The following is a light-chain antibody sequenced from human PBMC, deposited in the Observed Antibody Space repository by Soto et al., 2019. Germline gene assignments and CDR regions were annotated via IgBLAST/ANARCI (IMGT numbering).Light chain of an antibody. CDR3: QQYDSSPRT. CDR1: QSVSSNF. CDR2: GAS. Sequence: ENVLTQSPGTLSLSPGERATLSCRASQSVSSNFLAWYQQKPGQAPRLLIYGASNRATGIPDRFSGSGSGTDFTLTISRREPADFAVYYCQQYDSSPRTFGQGTKVEIK. V-gene: IGKV3-20*01. J-gene: IGKJ1*01.